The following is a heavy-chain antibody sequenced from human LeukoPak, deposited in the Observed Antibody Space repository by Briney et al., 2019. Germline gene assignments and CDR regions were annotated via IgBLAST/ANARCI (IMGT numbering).Heavy chain of an antibody. Sequence: GGSLRLSCAASGFTFSSYGMSWVRQAPGQGLEWVSALSGSGGSTYYADSVKGRFTISRDNSKNTLYLQMNSLRSEDTAAYYCAKDLRITMVRGAFDYWGQGTLVTVSS. D-gene: IGHD3-10*01. J-gene: IGHJ4*02. CDR1: GFTFSSYG. V-gene: IGHV3-23*01. CDR3: AKDLRITMVRGAFDY. CDR2: LSGSGGST.